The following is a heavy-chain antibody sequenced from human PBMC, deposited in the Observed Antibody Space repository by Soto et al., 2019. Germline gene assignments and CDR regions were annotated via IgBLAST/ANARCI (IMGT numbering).Heavy chain of an antibody. CDR3: ASLQCWRFDY. D-gene: IGHD6-19*01. CDR2: ISGSGSTI. Sequence: QVQLVESGGGLVKPGGSLRLSCAASGFTFSDYYMTWIRQAPGKGLEWVSYISGSGSTIYNADSVKGRFTISRDNAKNSLYLRMNGVRAKDAAVDDGASLQCWRFDYSGQGPLVIFST. V-gene: IGHV3-11*01. J-gene: IGHJ4*02. CDR1: GFTFSDYY.